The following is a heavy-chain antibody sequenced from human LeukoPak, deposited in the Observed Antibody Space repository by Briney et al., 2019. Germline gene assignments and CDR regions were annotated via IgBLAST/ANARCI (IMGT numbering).Heavy chain of an antibody. V-gene: IGHV4-34*01. CDR3: ARVGHYYDSSGSFFSPYYYGMDV. Sequence: SETLSLTCAVYGGSFSGHYWSWIRQPPGKGLEWIGEIHHTGSTYYNPSLQSRVTISGDTSKNQISLKLNSVTAADTAVYYCARVGHYYDSSGSFFSPYYYGMDVWGQGTTVTVSS. CDR1: GGSFSGHY. J-gene: IGHJ6*02. CDR2: IHHTGST. D-gene: IGHD3-22*01.